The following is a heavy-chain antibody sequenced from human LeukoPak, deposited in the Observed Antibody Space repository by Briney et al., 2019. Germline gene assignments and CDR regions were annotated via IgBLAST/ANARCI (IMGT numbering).Heavy chain of an antibody. J-gene: IGHJ4*02. Sequence: GASLQISCKGSGSSFTSYWISWVRQLPGKGLEWMGRIDPSDSYTNYSPSFQGHVTISADKSISTAYLQWSSLKASDTAMYYCASSKYYDILTGYYNGLDYWGQGTLVTGSS. V-gene: IGHV5-10-1*01. D-gene: IGHD3-9*01. CDR3: ASSKYYDILTGYYNGLDY. CDR1: GSSFTSYW. CDR2: IDPSDSYT.